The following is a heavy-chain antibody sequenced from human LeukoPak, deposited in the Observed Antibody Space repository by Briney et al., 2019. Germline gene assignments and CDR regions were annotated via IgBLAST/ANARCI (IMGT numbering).Heavy chain of an antibody. J-gene: IGHJ6*02. CDR2: TVSEIDGGTT. Sequence: PGGSLRLSCAASGFTFNYAWMSWVRQVPGKGLEWVGQTVSEIDGGTTDYAAPVKGRFTISRDDSKSTLYVQMNSLKIEDTAVYYCTTDEDWNYARKDVWGQGATVIVSS. V-gene: IGHV3-15*04. D-gene: IGHD1-7*01. CDR1: GFTFNYAW. CDR3: TTDEDWNYARKDV.